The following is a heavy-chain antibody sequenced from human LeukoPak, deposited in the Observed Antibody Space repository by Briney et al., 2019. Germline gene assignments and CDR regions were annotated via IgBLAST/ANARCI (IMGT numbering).Heavy chain of an antibody. CDR3: ARGESRTKGFDY. Sequence: GGSLRLSCAASAFTVSSNYMSWVRQAPGKGLEWVSVIYSGGSTYYADSVKGRFTISRDNSKSTLYLQMNSLRAEDTAVYYCARGESRTKGFDYWGQGTLVTVSS. J-gene: IGHJ4*02. D-gene: IGHD3-10*01. V-gene: IGHV3-53*01. CDR2: IYSGGST. CDR1: AFTVSSNY.